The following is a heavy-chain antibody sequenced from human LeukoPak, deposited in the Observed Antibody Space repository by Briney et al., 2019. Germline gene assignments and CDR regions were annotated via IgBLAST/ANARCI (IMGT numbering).Heavy chain of an antibody. J-gene: IGHJ4*02. D-gene: IGHD3-10*01. CDR2: IIPIFGTA. CDR3: ARTLEVRGAIITFGY. Sequence: ASVKVSCKASGGTFSSYAISWVRQAPGQGLEWMGGIIPIFGTANYAQKFQGRVTITADESTSTAYMELSSLRSEDTAVYYCARTLEVRGAIITFGYWGQGTLVTVSS. V-gene: IGHV1-69*13. CDR1: GGTFSSYA.